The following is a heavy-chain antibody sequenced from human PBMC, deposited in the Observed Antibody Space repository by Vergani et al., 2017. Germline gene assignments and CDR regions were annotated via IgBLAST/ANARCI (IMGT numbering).Heavy chain of an antibody. CDR3: ARGHYGDYPEPFWYFDL. CDR1: GGSISSYY. CDR2: IYYSGST. V-gene: IGHV4-59*12. D-gene: IGHD4-17*01. J-gene: IGHJ2*01. Sequence: QVQLQESGPGLVKPSETLSLTCTVSGGSISSYYWSWIRQPPGKGLEWIGYIYYSGSTFYNPSLKSRVTISVDRSKNQFSLKLSSVTAADTAVYYCARGHYGDYPEPFWYFDLWGRGTLVTVSS.